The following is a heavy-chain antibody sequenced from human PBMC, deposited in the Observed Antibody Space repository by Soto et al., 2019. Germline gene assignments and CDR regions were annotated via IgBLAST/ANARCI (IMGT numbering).Heavy chain of an antibody. V-gene: IGHV1-69*06. CDR3: ARDLGTVVTRWFDP. Sequence: GASVKVSCKASGGTFSSYAISWVRQAPGQGLEWMGGIIPIFGTANYAQKFQGRVTITADKSTSTAYMELSSLRSEDTAVYYCARDLGTVVTRWFDPWGQGTLVTVSS. CDR1: GGTFSSYA. CDR2: IIPIFGTA. D-gene: IGHD2-15*01. J-gene: IGHJ5*02.